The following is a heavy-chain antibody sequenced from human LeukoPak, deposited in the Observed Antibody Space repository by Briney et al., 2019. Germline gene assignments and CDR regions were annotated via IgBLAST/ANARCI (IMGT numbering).Heavy chain of an antibody. CDR1: GFTFSSYA. J-gene: IGHJ4*02. CDR2: ISGSGGST. Sequence: GGSLRLSCAASGFTFSSYAMSWVRQAPGKGLEWVSAISGSGGSTYYADSVKGRFTISRDNAKNSLYLQMNSLRAEDTAVYYCARDNPDSSSSCFDYWGQGTLVTVSS. D-gene: IGHD6-6*01. CDR3: ARDNPDSSSSCFDY. V-gene: IGHV3-23*01.